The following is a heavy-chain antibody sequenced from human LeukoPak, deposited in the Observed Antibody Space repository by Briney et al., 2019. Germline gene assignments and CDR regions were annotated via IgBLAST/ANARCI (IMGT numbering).Heavy chain of an antibody. Sequence: GGSLRLSCAASGFTLSSYAMSWVRQAPGKGLVWVSAISGSGGSTYYADSVKGRFTISRDNSKNTLCLQMNSLRAEDTAVYYCAKDSGYSSSWSDYWGQGTLVTVSS. CDR3: AKDSGYSSSWSDY. D-gene: IGHD6-13*01. J-gene: IGHJ4*02. CDR2: ISGSGGST. V-gene: IGHV3-23*01. CDR1: GFTLSSYA.